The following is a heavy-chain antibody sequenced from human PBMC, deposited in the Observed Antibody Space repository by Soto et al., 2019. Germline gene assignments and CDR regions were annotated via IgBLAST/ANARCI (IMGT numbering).Heavy chain of an antibody. J-gene: IGHJ6*02. Sequence: GGSLRLSCATSGFTFNTYPMTWVRQAPGKGLEWVSSISSTAGRTSSYADSVKGRFTISRDFSDNTVYLQMNNLRVDDTAVYFCAKGVLSFHYGMEVWGQGTTVTVSS. CDR2: ISSTAGRTS. CDR3: AKGVLSFHYGMEV. V-gene: IGHV3-23*01. D-gene: IGHD3-10*01. CDR1: GFTFNTYP.